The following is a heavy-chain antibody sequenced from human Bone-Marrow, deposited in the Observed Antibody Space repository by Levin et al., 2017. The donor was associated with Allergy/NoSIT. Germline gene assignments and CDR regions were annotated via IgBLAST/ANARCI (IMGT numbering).Heavy chain of an antibody. J-gene: IGHJ4*02. CDR3: AKFFPHYDRSGKVDN. V-gene: IGHV3-23*01. Sequence: LSLTCAASGFPFSSSVMSWVRQAPGKGLEWVSDVSTSGADTYYADSVRGRFTISRDNSKNTLYLHLNSLRVEDTAVYYCAKFFPHYDRSGKVDNWGQGTLVTVSS. D-gene: IGHD3-22*01. CDR1: GFPFSSSV. CDR2: VSTSGADT.